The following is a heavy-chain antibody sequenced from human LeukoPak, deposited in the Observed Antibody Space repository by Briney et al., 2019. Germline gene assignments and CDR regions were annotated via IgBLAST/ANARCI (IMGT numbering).Heavy chain of an antibody. Sequence: ASVKVSCKASGYTFTGYYMHWVRQAPGQGLEWMGWINPNSGGTNYAQKFQGRVTMTRDTSISTAYMELSRLRSDDTAVYYCARDRSTSSTKFDPWGQGTLVTVSS. V-gene: IGHV1-2*02. J-gene: IGHJ5*02. CDR3: ARDRSTSSTKFDP. CDR2: INPNSGGT. D-gene: IGHD2-2*01. CDR1: GYTFTGYY.